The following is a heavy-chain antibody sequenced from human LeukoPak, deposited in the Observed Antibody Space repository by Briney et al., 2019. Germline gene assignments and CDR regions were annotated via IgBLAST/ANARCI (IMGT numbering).Heavy chain of an antibody. J-gene: IGHJ4*02. V-gene: IGHV4-39*07. Sequence: SETLSLTCTVSGVSISSSNSYWGWIRQPPGKGLEWIGSIYYSGNTYYNPSRKSRVTISVDTSKNQFSLKLSSVTAADTAVYYCARDSRVVGDSADYWGQGTLVTVSS. CDR3: ARDSRVVGDSADY. D-gene: IGHD3-22*01. CDR2: IYYSGNT. CDR1: GVSISSSNSY.